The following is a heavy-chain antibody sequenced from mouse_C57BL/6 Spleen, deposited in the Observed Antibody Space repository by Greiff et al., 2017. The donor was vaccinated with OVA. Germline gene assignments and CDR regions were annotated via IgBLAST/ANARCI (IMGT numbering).Heavy chain of an antibody. CDR2: INPNNGGT. CDR1: GYTFTDYY. D-gene: IGHD1-1*02. V-gene: IGHV1-26*01. Sequence: EVQLQQSGPELVKPGASVKISCKASGYTFTDYYMNWVKQSHGKSLEWIGDINPNNGGTSYNQKFKGKATLTVDKSSSTAYMELRSLTSEDSAVYYGARRGGLLCVAWFADWGQGTLVTVSA. CDR3: ARRGGLLCVAWFAD. J-gene: IGHJ3*01.